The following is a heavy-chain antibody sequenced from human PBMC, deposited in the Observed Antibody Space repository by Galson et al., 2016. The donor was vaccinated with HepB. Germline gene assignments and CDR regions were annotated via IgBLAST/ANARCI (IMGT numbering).Heavy chain of an antibody. CDR3: ARRLSIAAATLDV. CDR1: GYTFTTHA. Sequence: SVKVSCKASGYTFTTHALHWVRQAPGQRLEWMGWINAGNGNTKYSQKFQGRVTITRDTSASTAYMELSRLRSQDPAVYYCARRLSIAAATLDVWGQGTTVTVSS. D-gene: IGHD6-13*01. J-gene: IGHJ6*02. CDR2: INAGNGNT. V-gene: IGHV1-3*01.